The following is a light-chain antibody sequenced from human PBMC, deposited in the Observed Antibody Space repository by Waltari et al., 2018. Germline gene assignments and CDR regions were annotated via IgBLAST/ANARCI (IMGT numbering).Light chain of an antibody. Sequence: VMTQSPATLSLFPGERAVLPCWASQCIETNLAWFQQKPGQAPRLLISGASTRATNVPTRFSGSGSGTAFTLTISSLQSEDFAVYYCQQYNNWPPWTFGPGTKVEIK. CDR2: GAS. CDR3: QQYNNWPPWT. J-gene: IGKJ1*01. CDR1: QCIETN. V-gene: IGKV3-15*01.